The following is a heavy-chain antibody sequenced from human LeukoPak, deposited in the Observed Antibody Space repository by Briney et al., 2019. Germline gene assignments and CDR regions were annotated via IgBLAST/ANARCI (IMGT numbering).Heavy chain of an antibody. D-gene: IGHD6-19*01. V-gene: IGHV5-51*01. Sequence: GESLKISCKGSGYSFTSYWIGWVRQMPGKRLVWMGIIYPGDSDTRYSPSFQGQVTISADKYISTAYLQWSSLKASDTAMYCCARLRTVAGSNWFDPWGQGTLVTVSS. J-gene: IGHJ5*02. CDR3: ARLRTVAGSNWFDP. CDR1: GYSFTSYW. CDR2: IYPGDSDT.